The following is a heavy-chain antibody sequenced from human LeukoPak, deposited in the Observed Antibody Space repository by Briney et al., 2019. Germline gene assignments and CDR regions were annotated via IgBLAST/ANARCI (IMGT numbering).Heavy chain of an antibody. J-gene: IGHJ3*02. Sequence: PEGSLRLSCVVSGFTFSSYSMNWVRQAPGKGLEWVSSISSSSSYIYYADSVKGRFTISRDNAKNSLYLQMNSLRAEDTAVYYCARANGSGGAFDIWGQGTMVTVSS. V-gene: IGHV3-21*01. CDR3: ARANGSGGAFDI. D-gene: IGHD3-10*01. CDR2: ISSSSSYI. CDR1: GFTFSSYS.